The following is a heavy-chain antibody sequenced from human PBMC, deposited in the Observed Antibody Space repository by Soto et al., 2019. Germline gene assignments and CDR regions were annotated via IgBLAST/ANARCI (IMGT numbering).Heavy chain of an antibody. J-gene: IGHJ5*02. D-gene: IGHD3-22*01. CDR2: IYSGGGT. Sequence: SLRLSCAASGFTVRGNYMGWVRQGPGKGLECVSLIYSGGGTYYADSVKGRFTISRDNSKNTLYIQMNSMRVDDTAVYYCARVGPWVPYYYDSSPYTFENWFDPWGQGTLVTVSS. V-gene: IGHV3-53*01. CDR1: GFTVRGNY. CDR3: ARVGPWVPYYYDSSPYTFENWFDP.